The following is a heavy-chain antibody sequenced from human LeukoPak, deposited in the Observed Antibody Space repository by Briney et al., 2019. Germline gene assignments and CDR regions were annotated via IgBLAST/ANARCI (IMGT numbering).Heavy chain of an antibody. CDR3: ARYLDTAMVRAGYFDY. V-gene: IGHV4-61*08. CDR2: IYYSGSA. Sequence: SETLSLTCTVSGGSISSGGYYWSWIRQPPGKGLEWIGYIYYSGSANYNPSLKSRVTISVDTSKNQFSLKLRSVTAADTAVYYCARYLDTAMVRAGYFDYWGQGTLVTVSS. D-gene: IGHD5-18*01. CDR1: GGSISSGGYY. J-gene: IGHJ4*02.